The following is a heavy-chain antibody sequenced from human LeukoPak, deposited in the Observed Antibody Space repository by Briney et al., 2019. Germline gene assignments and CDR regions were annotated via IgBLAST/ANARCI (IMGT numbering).Heavy chain of an antibody. J-gene: IGHJ4*02. CDR1: GESVSSGSYY. V-gene: IGHV4-61*01. CDR2: IYYSGST. Sequence: SETLSLTCTVSGESVSSGSYYWSWIRQPPGKGLEWIGYIYYSGSTNYNPSLKSRVTISVDTSKNQFSLKLSSVTAADTAVYYCALSPERYFDWFRIDYWGQGTLVTVSS. D-gene: IGHD3-9*01. CDR3: ALSPERYFDWFRIDY.